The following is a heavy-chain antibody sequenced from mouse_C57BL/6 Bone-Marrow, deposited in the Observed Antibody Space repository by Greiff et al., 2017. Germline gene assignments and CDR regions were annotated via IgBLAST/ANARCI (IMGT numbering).Heavy chain of an antibody. CDR1: GYTFTSYW. V-gene: IGHV1-55*01. Sequence: VKLQQPGAELVKPGASVKMSCKASGYTFTSYWITWVKQRPGQGLEWIGDIYPGSGSTNYNEKFKSKATLTVDTSSSTAYMQLSSLTSEDSAVYYCAREGNSSGYYYFDYWGQGTTLTVSS. CDR3: AREGNSSGYYYFDY. J-gene: IGHJ2*01. D-gene: IGHD3-2*02. CDR2: IYPGSGST.